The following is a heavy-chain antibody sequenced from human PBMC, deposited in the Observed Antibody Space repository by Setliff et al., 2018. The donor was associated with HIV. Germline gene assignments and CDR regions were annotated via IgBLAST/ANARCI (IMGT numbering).Heavy chain of an antibody. D-gene: IGHD3-10*01. CDR3: ARDPYGITTRDWYFDL. Sequence: PSETLSLTCDVSGFSISSRYYWGWIRQSPGKGLEWIGNIYHTGSSYYNPSLNDRATISLDTSKNQFSLKLNSVTAADTAVYYCARDPYGITTRDWYFDLWGRGTLVTVSS. CDR2: IYHTGSS. J-gene: IGHJ2*01. CDR1: GFSISSRYY. V-gene: IGHV4-38-2*02.